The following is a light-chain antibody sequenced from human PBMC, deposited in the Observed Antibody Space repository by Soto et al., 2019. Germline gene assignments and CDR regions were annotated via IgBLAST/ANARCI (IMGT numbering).Light chain of an antibody. J-gene: IGKJ1*01. CDR1: QSISSY. Sequence: DIQMTQSPSSLSASVGDRVTIACRASQSISSYLNWYQQKPGKAPKLLIYAASSLQSGVPSRFSGSGSGTDFTLTISSLQPEDFATYYCQQSYNTLRTFGQGTTGDIK. CDR3: QQSYNTLRT. V-gene: IGKV1-39*01. CDR2: AAS.